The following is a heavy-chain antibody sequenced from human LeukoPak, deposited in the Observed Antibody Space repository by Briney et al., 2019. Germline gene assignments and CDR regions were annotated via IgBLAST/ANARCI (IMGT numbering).Heavy chain of an antibody. CDR3: ARNHVVTSFGVLTQKGALDI. J-gene: IGHJ3*02. D-gene: IGHD3-3*01. CDR1: GFTFSSCS. V-gene: IGHV3-33*01. Sequence: GGTLSLTCAASGFTFSSCSMHWVLQDPGKGLEWVTVLWYDGSNKYYEDSVKGRFTISRDNSKNPLYLQMSSLTAEDTAVYYCARNHVVTSFGVLTQKGALDIWGQGTMVTVSS. CDR2: LWYDGSNK.